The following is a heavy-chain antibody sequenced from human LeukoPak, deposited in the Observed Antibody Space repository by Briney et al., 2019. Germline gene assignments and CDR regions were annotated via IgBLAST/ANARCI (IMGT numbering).Heavy chain of an antibody. Sequence: GGSLRLSCAASGFTFSSYWMSWVRQAPGKGLEWVANIKQDGSGKYYVDSVKGRFTISRDNAKNSLYLQMNSLRAEDTAVYYCARDVDTAMAIPRPFDYWGQGTLVTVSS. CDR3: ARDVDTAMAIPRPFDY. J-gene: IGHJ4*02. CDR1: GFTFSSYW. D-gene: IGHD5-18*01. V-gene: IGHV3-7*01. CDR2: IKQDGSGK.